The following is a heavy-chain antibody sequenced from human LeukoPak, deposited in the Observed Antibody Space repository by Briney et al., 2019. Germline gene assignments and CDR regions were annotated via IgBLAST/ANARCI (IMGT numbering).Heavy chain of an antibody. CDR3: ARVDSNYDILTGYYRVGYYYYYMDV. J-gene: IGHJ6*03. V-gene: IGHV1-58*02. Sequence: ASVKVSCKASGFTFTSSAMQWVRQARGQRLEWIGWIVVGSGNTNYAQKFQERVTITRDMSTSTAYMELRSLRSDDTAVYYCARVDSNYDILTGYYRVGYYYYYMDVWGKGTTVTISS. CDR2: IVVGSGNT. D-gene: IGHD3-9*01. CDR1: GFTFTSSA.